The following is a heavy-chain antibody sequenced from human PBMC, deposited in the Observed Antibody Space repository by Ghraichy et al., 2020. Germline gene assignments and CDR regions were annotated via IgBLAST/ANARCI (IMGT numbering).Heavy chain of an antibody. V-gene: IGHV3-74*01. J-gene: IGHJ6*02. CDR2: INGDGSST. CDR1: GFTFSTYW. Sequence: GESLNISCAASGFTFSTYWMHWVRQDPGKGLVWVSRINGDGSSTSYADSVKGRFTISRDNAKKTMYLQMNSLRAEDTAIYYCARDRTNDYGMDVWGQGTTVTVSS. CDR3: ARDRTNDYGMDV.